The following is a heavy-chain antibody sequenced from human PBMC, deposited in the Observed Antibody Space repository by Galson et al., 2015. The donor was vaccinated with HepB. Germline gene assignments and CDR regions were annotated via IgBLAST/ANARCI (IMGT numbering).Heavy chain of an antibody. D-gene: IGHD6-13*01. Sequence: SLRLSCAASGFTFSSYAMHWVRQAPGKGLEWVAVISYDGSNKYYADSVKGRFTISRDNSKNTLYLQMNSLRAEDTAVYYCARDQYSSSWYGMTYYHYYYGMDVWGQGTTVTVSS. CDR3: ARDQYSSSWYGMTYYHYYYGMDV. J-gene: IGHJ6*02. CDR1: GFTFSSYA. CDR2: ISYDGSNK. V-gene: IGHV3-30*04.